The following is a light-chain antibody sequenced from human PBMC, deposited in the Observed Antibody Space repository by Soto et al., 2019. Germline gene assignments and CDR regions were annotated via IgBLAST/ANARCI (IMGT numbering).Light chain of an antibody. CDR3: QQYHNWPPQYT. CDR2: GAS. Sequence: EIVMTQSPATLSVSPGERATVSCRASQTVSSNLAWYHQKPGQAPRLLIHGASTRATGVPARFSGSGSGTEFTLTISSLQSEDFAVYYCQQYHNWPPQYTFGQGTKLQIK. V-gene: IGKV3-15*01. CDR1: QTVSSN. J-gene: IGKJ2*01.